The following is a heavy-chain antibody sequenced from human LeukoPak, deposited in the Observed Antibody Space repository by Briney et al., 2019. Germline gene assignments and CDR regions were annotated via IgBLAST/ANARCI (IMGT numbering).Heavy chain of an antibody. Sequence: PSETLSLTCTISGGSIGSYYWTWIRQPPGKGLEWIGYIYYGGSTNYNPSLESRVTISVDTSKNHFSLKLTSVTAADTAVYYCARGLRGVTHPFDYWGQGTLVTVSS. CDR3: ARGLRGVTHPFDY. V-gene: IGHV4-59*01. CDR1: GGSIGSYY. J-gene: IGHJ4*02. D-gene: IGHD2-21*02. CDR2: IYYGGST.